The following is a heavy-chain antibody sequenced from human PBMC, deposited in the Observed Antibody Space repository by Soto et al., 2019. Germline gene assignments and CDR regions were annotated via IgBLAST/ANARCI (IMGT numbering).Heavy chain of an antibody. D-gene: IGHD4-17*01. CDR3: AREGGYGDYGMDV. CDR2: IKQDGSEK. J-gene: IGHJ6*02. V-gene: IGHV3-7*01. CDR1: GFTFSSYW. Sequence: EVQLVESGGGLVQPGGSLRLSCAVSGFTFSSYWMSWVRQAPGKGLEWVANIKQDGSEKYYVDSVKGRFTISRDNAKNSLYLQMNSLRAEDTAVYYCAREGGYGDYGMDVWGQGTTVTVSS.